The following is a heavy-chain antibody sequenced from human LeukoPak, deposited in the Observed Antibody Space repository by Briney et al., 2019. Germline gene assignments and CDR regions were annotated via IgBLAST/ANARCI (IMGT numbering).Heavy chain of an antibody. D-gene: IGHD2-21*02. CDR1: GYTFTAYY. V-gene: IGHV1-2*06. J-gene: IGHJ4*02. CDR2: INPNSGGT. Sequence: ASVKVSCKASGYTFTAYYMHWVRQAPGQGLEWMGRINPNSGGTNYAQKFQGRVTMTRDTSISTAYMELSRLRSDDTAVYYCARGGEAYCGDDCCSTDYWGQGTLVTVSS. CDR3: ARGGEAYCGDDCCSTDY.